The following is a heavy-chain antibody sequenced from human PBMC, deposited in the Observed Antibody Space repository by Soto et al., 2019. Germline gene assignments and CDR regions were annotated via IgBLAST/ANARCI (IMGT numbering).Heavy chain of an antibody. CDR2: ISGSGGST. J-gene: IGHJ4*02. D-gene: IGHD2-15*01. Sequence: PGGSLRLSCAASGFTFGSYAMSWVRQAPGKGLEWVSAISGSGGSTYYADSVKGRFTISRDNSKNTLYLQMNSLRAEDTAVYYCAKAQDIYCSGGSCPFDYWGQGTLVTVSS. CDR1: GFTFGSYA. V-gene: IGHV3-23*01. CDR3: AKAQDIYCSGGSCPFDY.